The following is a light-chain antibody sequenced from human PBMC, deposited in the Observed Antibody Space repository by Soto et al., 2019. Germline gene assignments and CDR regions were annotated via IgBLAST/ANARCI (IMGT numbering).Light chain of an antibody. V-gene: IGLV4-69*01. Sequence: QLVLTQSPSASASLGASVKLTCTLSSGHSSYAIAWHQQLPEKGPRYLMKVNIDDSHSRGDGIPDRFSGSSSGAERYLTISSLQSEDEAEYYCQTWGTGIVVFGGGTKLTVL. CDR2: VNIDDSH. CDR1: SGHSSYA. J-gene: IGLJ2*01. CDR3: QTWGTGIVV.